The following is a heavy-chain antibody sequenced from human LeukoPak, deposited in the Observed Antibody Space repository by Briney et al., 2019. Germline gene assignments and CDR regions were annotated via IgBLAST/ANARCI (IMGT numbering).Heavy chain of an antibody. Sequence: GGSLRLSCATSGMTFRRHWMSWVRQAPGKSLEWVAKISKDGSGTDYVDSVKGRFTISRDNAKNSLYLQMNSLRAEDTAVYYCARNYCSGNNCYSDYYFDLWGRGTLVIVSS. V-gene: IGHV3-7*03. CDR2: ISKDGSGT. CDR1: GMTFRRHW. D-gene: IGHD2-15*01. CDR3: ARNYCSGNNCYSDYYFDL. J-gene: IGHJ2*01.